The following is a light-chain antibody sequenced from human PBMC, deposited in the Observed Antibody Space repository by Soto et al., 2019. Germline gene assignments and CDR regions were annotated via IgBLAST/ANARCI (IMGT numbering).Light chain of an antibody. J-gene: IGLJ1*01. Sequence: QSVLTQPASVSGSPGQSITISCTGTSSDVGGYNYVSWYQQHPGKAPKPMIYEVSNRPSGVSNRFSGSKSGNTASLTISGLQAEDEADYYCSSYTSAYTFVFGSGTKVTVL. CDR1: SSDVGGYNY. CDR3: SSYTSAYTFV. V-gene: IGLV2-14*01. CDR2: EVS.